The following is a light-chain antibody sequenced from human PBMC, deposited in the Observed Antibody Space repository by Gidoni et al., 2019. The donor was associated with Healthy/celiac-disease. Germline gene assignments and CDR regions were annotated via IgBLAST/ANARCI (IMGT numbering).Light chain of an antibody. V-gene: IGKV1-39*01. CDR3: QQSYSTPFT. Sequence: DIQMTQSPSSLSASVGDRVTITCRASQIISSYLNWYQQKPGKAPKLLIDAASSLQSGVPSRVSGSGSGTDVTLTISSLQPEDFATYYCQQSYSTPFTFGPGTKVDIK. CDR1: QIISSY. CDR2: AAS. J-gene: IGKJ3*01.